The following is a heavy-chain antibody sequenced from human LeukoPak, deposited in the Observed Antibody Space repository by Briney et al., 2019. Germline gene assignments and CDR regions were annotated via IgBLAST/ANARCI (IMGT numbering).Heavy chain of an antibody. J-gene: IGHJ5*01. CDR2: ISSSGSTI. V-gene: IGHV3-48*03. Sequence: GGSLRLSCAASGFTVSSNYMNWVRQAPGKGLEWVSYISSSGSTIYYADSVKGRFTISRDNAKNSLYLQMNSLRAEDTAVYYCASLTYYYGFASWGQGTLVTVSS. D-gene: IGHD3-10*01. CDR3: ASLTYYYGFAS. CDR1: GFTVSSNY.